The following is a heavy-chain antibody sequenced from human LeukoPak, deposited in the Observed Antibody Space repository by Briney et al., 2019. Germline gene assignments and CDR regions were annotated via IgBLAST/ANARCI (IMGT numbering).Heavy chain of an antibody. J-gene: IGHJ4*02. Sequence: ASVKVSCKASGYTFTGYYMHWVRQAPGQGLEWMGWINPNSGNTGYAQKFQGRVTITRNTSISTAYMELSSLRSEDTAVYYCAWTGVYDGDYWGQGTLVTVSS. D-gene: IGHD5/OR15-5a*01. V-gene: IGHV1-8*03. CDR1: GYTFTGYY. CDR3: AWTGVYDGDY. CDR2: INPNSGNT.